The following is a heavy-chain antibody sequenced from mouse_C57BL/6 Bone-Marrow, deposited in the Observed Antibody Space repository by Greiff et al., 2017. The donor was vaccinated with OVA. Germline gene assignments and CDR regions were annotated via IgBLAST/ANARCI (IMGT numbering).Heavy chain of an antibody. CDR3: ARDAGYYYGSRGFAY. D-gene: IGHD1-1*01. CDR2: SRNKANDYTT. Sequence: EVQVVESGGGLVQSGRSLRLSCATSGFTFSDFYMEWVRQAPGKGLEWIAASRNKANDYTTEYSASVKGRFIVSRDTSQSILYLQMNALRAEDTAIYYCARDAGYYYGSRGFAYWGQGTLVTVSA. J-gene: IGHJ3*01. CDR1: GFTFSDFY. V-gene: IGHV7-1*01.